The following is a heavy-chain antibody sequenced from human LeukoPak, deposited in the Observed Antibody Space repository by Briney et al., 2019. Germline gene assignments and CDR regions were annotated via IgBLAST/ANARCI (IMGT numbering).Heavy chain of an antibody. CDR1: GFTFTTYT. Sequence: GGSLRLSCAASGFTFTTYTMNWVRQAPGKGLEWVSSISGSGAYIYYADSVKGRFTISRDNAKNSLYLQMNSLRAEDTAVYYCARVHRITMIVVVITYAFDIWGQGTMVTVSS. V-gene: IGHV3-21*01. CDR3: ARVHRITMIVVVITYAFDI. CDR2: ISGSGAYI. D-gene: IGHD3-22*01. J-gene: IGHJ3*02.